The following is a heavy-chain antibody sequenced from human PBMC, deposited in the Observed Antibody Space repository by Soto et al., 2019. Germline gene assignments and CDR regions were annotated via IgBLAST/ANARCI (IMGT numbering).Heavy chain of an antibody. CDR2: IYYSGST. V-gene: IGHV4-59*01. D-gene: IGHD6-13*01. CDR1: GGSISSYY. J-gene: IGHJ4*02. Sequence: LSETLSLTCTVSGGSISSYYWSWIRQPPGKGLEWIGYIYYSGSTNYNPSLKSRVTISVDTSKNQFSLKLSSVTAADTAVYYCARVRYSTSCYDYWGQGTLVTVSS. CDR3: ARVRYSTSCYDY.